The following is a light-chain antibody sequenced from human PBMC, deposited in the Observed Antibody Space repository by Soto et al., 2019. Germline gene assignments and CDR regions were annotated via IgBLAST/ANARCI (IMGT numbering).Light chain of an antibody. CDR2: GAS. CDR3: QKYNYWPGT. V-gene: IGKV3-15*01. Sequence: EIVMTQSPATLSVSPGERATLSCRASQSISSNLAWYQQKPGQAPRLLIYGASTRATGMPARFSGSGSGTEFTLTISSLQSEDFAVYYCQKYNYWPGTFGQGTKVEIK. J-gene: IGKJ1*01. CDR1: QSISSN.